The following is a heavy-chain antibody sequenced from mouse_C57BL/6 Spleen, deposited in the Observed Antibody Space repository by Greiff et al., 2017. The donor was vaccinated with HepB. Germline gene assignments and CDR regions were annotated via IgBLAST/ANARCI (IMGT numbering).Heavy chain of an antibody. CDR3: ARNFITTVVDGYFGG. CDR1: GFSFTSYG. J-gene: IGHJ1*03. Sequence: VMLVESGPGLVQPSQSLSITCTVSGFSFTSYGVHWVRQSPGKGLEWLGVIWSGGSTDYNEAFISRLSISKDNSKSQVFFKMNSLQAEDTAIYYCARNFITTVVDGYFGGWGTGTTVTVSS. D-gene: IGHD1-1*01. CDR2: IWSGGST. V-gene: IGHV2-2*01.